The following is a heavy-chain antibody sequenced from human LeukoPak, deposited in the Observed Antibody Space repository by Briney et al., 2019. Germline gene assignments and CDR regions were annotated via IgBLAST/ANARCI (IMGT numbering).Heavy chain of an antibody. D-gene: IGHD6-13*01. J-gene: IGHJ5*02. CDR3: ARDAPQVPAAGVLAS. Sequence: GGSLILSCAASGSTVSDNYMSWGPQAPGKGLEWVSVMYSRGDTYYADSVKGRFTFSRDISKNTLYLQMNGLRTEDTAMYYCARDAPQVPAAGVLASWGQGTLVTVSS. CDR2: MYSRGDT. V-gene: IGHV3-53*01. CDR1: GSTVSDNY.